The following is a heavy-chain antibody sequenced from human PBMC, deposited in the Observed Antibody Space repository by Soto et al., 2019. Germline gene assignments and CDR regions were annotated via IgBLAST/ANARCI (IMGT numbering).Heavy chain of an antibody. Sequence: LSLTCAASGFTFSSYWMSWVRQAPGKGLEWVANIKQDGSEKYYVDSVKGRFTISRDNAKNSLYLQMNSLRAEDTAVYYCARDPGGWYFELWGRGTLVTVSS. CDR3: ARDPGGWYFEL. CDR1: GFTFSSYW. V-gene: IGHV3-7*01. CDR2: IKQDGSEK. D-gene: IGHD3-16*01. J-gene: IGHJ2*01.